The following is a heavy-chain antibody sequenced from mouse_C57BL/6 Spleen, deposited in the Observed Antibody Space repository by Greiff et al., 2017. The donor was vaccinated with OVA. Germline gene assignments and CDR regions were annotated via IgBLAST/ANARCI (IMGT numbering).Heavy chain of an antibody. D-gene: IGHD2-2*01. Sequence: EVKLMESGPGLVKPSQSLSLTCSVTGYSITSGYYWNWIRQFPGNKLEWMGYISYDGSNNYNPSLKNRISITRDTSKNQFFLKLNSVTTEDTATYYCARGMVTKAMDYWGQGTSVTVSS. J-gene: IGHJ4*01. CDR2: ISYDGSN. CDR3: ARGMVTKAMDY. V-gene: IGHV3-6*01. CDR1: GYSITSGYY.